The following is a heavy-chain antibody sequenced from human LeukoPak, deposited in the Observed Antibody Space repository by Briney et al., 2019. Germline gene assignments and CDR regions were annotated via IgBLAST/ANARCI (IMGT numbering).Heavy chain of an antibody. J-gene: IGHJ5*02. CDR3: ARDRTSGYNWFDP. Sequence: ASVKVSFKASGYTFTGYYMHWVRQAPGQGLEWMGWINPNIGDTNYAQKFQGRVTMTRDTSISTAYMELSRLTSDDTAMYYCARDRTSGYNWFDPWGQGTLVTVSS. CDR1: GYTFTGYY. CDR2: INPNIGDT. D-gene: IGHD3-22*01. V-gene: IGHV1-2*02.